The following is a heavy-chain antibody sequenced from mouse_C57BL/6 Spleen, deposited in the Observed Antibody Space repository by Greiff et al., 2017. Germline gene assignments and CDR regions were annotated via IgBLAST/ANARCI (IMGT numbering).Heavy chain of an antibody. J-gene: IGHJ1*03. CDR1: GYTFTSYW. CDR3: ARFGSWYFDV. D-gene: IGHD1-1*01. Sequence: QVQLQQPGAELVRPGSSVKLSCKASGYTFTSYWMHWVKQRPIQGLEWIGNIDPSDSETHYNQKFKDKATLTVVKSSSTAYMQLSSLTSEDSAVYYCARFGSWYFDVWGTGTTVTVSS. V-gene: IGHV1-52*01. CDR2: IDPSDSET.